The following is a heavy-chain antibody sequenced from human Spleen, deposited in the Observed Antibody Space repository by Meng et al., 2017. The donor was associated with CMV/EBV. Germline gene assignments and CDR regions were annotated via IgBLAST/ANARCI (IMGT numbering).Heavy chain of an antibody. CDR1: GGTFSSYA. J-gene: IGHJ4*02. CDR3: ATANPGSTQSGGYNYGVHFAY. CDR2: IIPIFGTA. V-gene: IGHV1-69*05. Sequence: SVKVSCKASGGTFSSYAINWVRQAPGQGLEWMGAIIPIFGTANYAQKFQGRVTFTTDESTSTAYMELSSLRSEDTAVYYCATANPGSTQSGGYNYGVHFAYWGQGTLVTVSS. D-gene: IGHD5-18*01.